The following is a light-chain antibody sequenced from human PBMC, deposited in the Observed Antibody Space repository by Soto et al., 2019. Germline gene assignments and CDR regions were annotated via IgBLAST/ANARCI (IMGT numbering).Light chain of an antibody. Sequence: EIVMTQSPDTLSVSPGERATVSCRASQSVSSNLAWYQQKPGQAPRLLIYGASTRATGIPARFSGSGSGTEFTLTIGSLQSEDFAVYYCQQYNNGPRTFGQGTKLESK. J-gene: IGKJ2*01. CDR3: QQYNNGPRT. CDR1: QSVSSN. V-gene: IGKV3-15*01. CDR2: GAS.